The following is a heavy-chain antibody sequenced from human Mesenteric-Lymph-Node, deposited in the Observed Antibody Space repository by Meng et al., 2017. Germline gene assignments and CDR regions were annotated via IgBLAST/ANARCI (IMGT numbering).Heavy chain of an antibody. Sequence: QVHLLQSGPEVKKPGASVRVSCRASAYAFDSYGISWVRQAPGQGLEWMGWFANYGDTYPAPKFQGRVSMTTDTHTNTVFMELRSLTSDDTAVYYCARGTPGRSYCDYWGQGTLVTVSS. CDR2: FANYGDT. V-gene: IGHV1-18*01. D-gene: IGHD3-10*01. J-gene: IGHJ4*02. CDR1: AYAFDSYG. CDR3: ARGTPGRSYCDY.